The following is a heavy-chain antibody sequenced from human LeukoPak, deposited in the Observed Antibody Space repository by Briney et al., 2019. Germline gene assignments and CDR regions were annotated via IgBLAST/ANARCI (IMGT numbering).Heavy chain of an antibody. Sequence: SETLSLTCTVSGGSISSYHWSWIRQPPGKGLEWIEYIYYSGSTNYNPSLKSRVTMSLDTSKNQFSLKLSPVTAADTAVYYCARGTVTTEYFQPWGQGTLVTVSS. V-gene: IGHV4-59*01. CDR1: GGSISSYH. CDR3: ARGTVTTEYFQP. CDR2: IYYSGST. J-gene: IGHJ1*01. D-gene: IGHD4-17*01.